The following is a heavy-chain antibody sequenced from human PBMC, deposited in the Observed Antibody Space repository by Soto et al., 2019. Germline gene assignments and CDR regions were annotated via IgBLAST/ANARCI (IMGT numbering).Heavy chain of an antibody. J-gene: IGHJ3*02. V-gene: IGHV1-18*01. Sequence: ASVKVSCKASGYTFTSYGISWVRQAPGQGLEWMGWISAYNGNTNYAQKLQGRVTMTTDTSTSTAYMELSSLRSDDTAVYYCARDVPQYYYDSSGSPPGVGAFDIWGQGTMVTVS. D-gene: IGHD3-22*01. CDR2: ISAYNGNT. CDR3: ARDVPQYYYDSSGSPPGVGAFDI. CDR1: GYTFTSYG.